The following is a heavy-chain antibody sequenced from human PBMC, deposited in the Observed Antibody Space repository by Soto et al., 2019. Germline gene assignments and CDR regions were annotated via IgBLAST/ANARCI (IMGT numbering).Heavy chain of an antibody. Sequence: GESLKISCKGSGYSFTSYRIGWVRQMPGKGLEWMGIIYPGDSDTRYSPSFQGQVTISADKSISTAYLQWSSLKASDTAMYYCARNYYDSSGYPDYWGQGTLVTVSS. CDR3: ARNYYDSSGYPDY. CDR2: IYPGDSDT. J-gene: IGHJ4*02. V-gene: IGHV5-51*01. CDR1: GYSFTSYR. D-gene: IGHD3-22*01.